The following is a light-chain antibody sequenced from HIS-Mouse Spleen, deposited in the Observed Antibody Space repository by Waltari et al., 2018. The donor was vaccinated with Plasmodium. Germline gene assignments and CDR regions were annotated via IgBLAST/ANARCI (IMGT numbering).Light chain of an antibody. CDR3: QQYGSSPYT. Sequence: EIVLTPSPGPLSLSPGARAPLPCRASQSVSSSYLAWYQQKPGQAPRLLIYGASSRATGIPDRFSGSGSGTDFTLTISRLEPEDFAVYYCQQYGSSPYTFGQGTKLEIK. J-gene: IGKJ2*01. V-gene: IGKV3-20*01. CDR2: GAS. CDR1: QSVSSSY.